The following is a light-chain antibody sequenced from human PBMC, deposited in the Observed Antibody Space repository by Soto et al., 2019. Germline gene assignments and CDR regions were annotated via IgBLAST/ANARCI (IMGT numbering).Light chain of an antibody. CDR2: DAS. Sequence: EFVLTQSPGTLSLSPGERATLSCRASQTVRNNYLAWYQQKPGLAPRLLIYDASSRATGIPDRFSGGGSGTDLTITISRLEPEDFAVYYCQQRSKWLLNFGGGTKV. J-gene: IGKJ4*01. CDR3: QQRSKWLLN. V-gene: IGKV3D-20*02. CDR1: QTVRNNY.